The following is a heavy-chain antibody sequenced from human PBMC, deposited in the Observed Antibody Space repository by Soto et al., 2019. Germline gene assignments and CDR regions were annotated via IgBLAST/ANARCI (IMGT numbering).Heavy chain of an antibody. D-gene: IGHD2-2*02. CDR2: IYSSGST. Sequence: EASDTLSLTFTVSGDSISGYYWSWIRQPPGKGLEWIGYIYSSGSTNYNPSLQSRVTISVDTSKNQFSLKLSSVTAADTAVYYCARLACSSTRCFTYFDYWGQGALVTV. J-gene: IGHJ4*02. V-gene: IGHV4-59*08. CDR1: GDSISGYY. CDR3: ARLACSSTRCFTYFDY.